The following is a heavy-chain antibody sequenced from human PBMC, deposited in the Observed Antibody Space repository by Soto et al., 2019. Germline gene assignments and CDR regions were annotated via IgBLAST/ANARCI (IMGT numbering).Heavy chain of an antibody. CDR1: GGTFSSYA. J-gene: IGHJ6*02. V-gene: IGHV1-69*13. Sequence: SVKVSCTASGGTFSSYAISWVRQAPGQGLEWMGGIIPIFGTANYAQKFQGRVTITADESTSTAYMELSSLRSEDTAVYYCARGRRITIFGVVITDYYYYGMDVWGQGTTVTVSS. D-gene: IGHD3-3*01. CDR3: ARGRRITIFGVVITDYYYYGMDV. CDR2: IIPIFGTA.